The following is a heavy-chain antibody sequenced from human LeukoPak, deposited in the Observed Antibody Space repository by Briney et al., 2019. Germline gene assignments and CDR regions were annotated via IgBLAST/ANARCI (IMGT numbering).Heavy chain of an antibody. CDR3: ARAIAAANY. J-gene: IGHJ4*02. CDR2: INHSGST. V-gene: IGHV4-34*01. Sequence: SETLSLTCTVSGGSIRSHCWSWVRQPPGKGLEWIGEINHSGSTNYNPSLKSRVTISVDTSKNQFSLKLSSVTAADTAVYYCARAIAAANYWGQGTLVTVSS. CDR1: GGSIRSHC. D-gene: IGHD6-13*01.